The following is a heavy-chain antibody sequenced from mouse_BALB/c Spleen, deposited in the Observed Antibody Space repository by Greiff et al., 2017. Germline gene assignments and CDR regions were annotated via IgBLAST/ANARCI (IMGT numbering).Heavy chain of an antibody. Sequence: EVQLQQTGPELVKPGASVKISCKASGYSFTDYIMLWVKQSHGKSLEWIGNINPYYGSTSYNLKFKGKATLTVDKSSSTAYMQLNSLTSEDSAVYYCARWLDYWGQGTTLTVSS. CDR2: INPYYGST. J-gene: IGHJ2*01. CDR1: GYSFTDYI. V-gene: IGHV1-39*01. D-gene: IGHD2-2*01. CDR3: ARWLDY.